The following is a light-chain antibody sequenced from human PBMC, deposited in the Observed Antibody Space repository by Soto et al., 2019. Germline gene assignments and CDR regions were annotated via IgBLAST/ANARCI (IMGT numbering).Light chain of an antibody. Sequence: DIQLTQSPSFLSASVGDRVTITCGASQGISSYLAWYQQRPGKAPKLLMYGASTLQSGVPSRFSGSASGTTFTLTINNLQPEDFATYYCQQLNNFPRTFGQGTKVE. V-gene: IGKV1-9*01. CDR1: QGISSY. CDR3: QQLNNFPRT. J-gene: IGKJ1*01. CDR2: GAS.